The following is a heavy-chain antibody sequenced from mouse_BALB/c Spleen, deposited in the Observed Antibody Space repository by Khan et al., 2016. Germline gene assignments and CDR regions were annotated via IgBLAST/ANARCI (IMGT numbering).Heavy chain of an antibody. V-gene: IGHV9-3-1*01. CDR1: GYTFTNYG. D-gene: IGHD4-1*01. CDR3: ASGTDWYFDV. Sequence: QIQLVQSGPELKKPGETVKISCKASGYTFTNYGMNWVKQAPGKDLKWMGWINTYTGEPTYADDFKGRFVFSLETSASTAYLQINNLTNDDTATYFCASGTDWYFDVWGAGTTVTVSS. CDR2: INTYTGEP. J-gene: IGHJ1*01.